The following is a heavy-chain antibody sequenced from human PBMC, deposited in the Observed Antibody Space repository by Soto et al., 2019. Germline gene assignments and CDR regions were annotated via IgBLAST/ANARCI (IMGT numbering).Heavy chain of an antibody. D-gene: IGHD3-3*01. CDR1: GGAINSYY. J-gene: IGHJ5*02. V-gene: IGHV4-4*07. Sequence: SETLSLTCTVSGGAINSYYWTWVRQPAGKGLEWIGRIYSSGSTKYNPSLQSRVTMSLDTSKNQFSLRLTSVTAADTAVYYCARGQRFSDWFDPWGQGTLVTVS. CDR3: ARGQRFSDWFDP. CDR2: IYSSGST.